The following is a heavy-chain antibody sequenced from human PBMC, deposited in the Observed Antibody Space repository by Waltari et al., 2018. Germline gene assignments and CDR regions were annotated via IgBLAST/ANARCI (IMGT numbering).Heavy chain of an antibody. CDR2: ISSSGSTI. Sequence: EVQLVESGGGLVQPGGSLRLSCAASGFTLSSYEMNWVRQAPGKGLGWVSYISSSGSTIYYADSVKGRFTISRDNAKNSLYLQMNSLRAEDTAVYYCARERWDRVDIWGQGTMVTVSS. D-gene: IGHD1-26*01. J-gene: IGHJ3*02. V-gene: IGHV3-48*03. CDR3: ARERWDRVDI. CDR1: GFTLSSYE.